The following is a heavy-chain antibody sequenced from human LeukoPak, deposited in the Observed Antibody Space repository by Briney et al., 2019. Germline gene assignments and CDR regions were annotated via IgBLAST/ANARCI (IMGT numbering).Heavy chain of an antibody. J-gene: IGHJ4*02. D-gene: IGHD2/OR15-2a*01. CDR1: GFTFSRHW. V-gene: IGHV3-7*01. CDR2: IKQDGSER. Sequence: GWSLRLSCATSGFTFSRHWMTWVRQAPGKGPEWVANIKQDGSERYYVHAVRGRFTISSDNAKNALYLQMNSLRAEDTAVYYCARDGCHSTHLDYWGQGILVTVSS. CDR3: ARDGCHSTHLDY.